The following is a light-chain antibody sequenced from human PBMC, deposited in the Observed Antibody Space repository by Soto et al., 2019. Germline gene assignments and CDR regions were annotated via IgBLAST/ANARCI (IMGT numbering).Light chain of an antibody. CDR1: TGAVTSGHY. CDR3: LLSYCGARSCVV. Sequence: QAVVTQEPSLTVSPGGTVTLPCGSRTGAVTSGHYPYGFQQKPGQAPRTLIYDTSNKHSWTPARFSGSRLGGKAALTLSGAQPEDEADYYCLLSYCGARSCVVFGGGTKLTVL. V-gene: IGLV7-46*01. CDR2: DTS. J-gene: IGLJ2*01.